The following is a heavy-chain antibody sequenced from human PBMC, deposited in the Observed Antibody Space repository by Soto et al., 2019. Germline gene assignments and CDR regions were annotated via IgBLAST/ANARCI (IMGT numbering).Heavy chain of an antibody. CDR2: IYVNDGNT. D-gene: IGHD3-10*01. CDR1: VISDG. J-gene: IGHJ6*04. V-gene: IGHV1-18*01. Sequence: QDQLVQSGAEVKKPGASVKVSCKASVISDGVSWVRQAPGQGLEWLGWIYVNDGNTHYAQKFQGRLTMTADTSTSTASVELRSLRSDDTAVYYCARRGPQYMDVWGEGTTVTVSS. CDR3: ARRGPQYMDV.